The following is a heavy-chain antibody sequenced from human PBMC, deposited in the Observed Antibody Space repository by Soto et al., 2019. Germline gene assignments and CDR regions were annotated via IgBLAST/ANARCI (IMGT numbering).Heavy chain of an antibody. V-gene: IGHV3-23*01. CDR2: IISGGNT. D-gene: IGHD6-19*01. Sequence: EVHLLESGGGLVQPGGSLRLSCAASGFTFSNYAMSWVRQAPGKGLEWVSTIISGGNTYYADSVKGRFTISRDNSKNTLYLQMNSLRADDTAVYYCAKAFYSSDRGEVFDYWGQGTLVTVSS. J-gene: IGHJ4*02. CDR1: GFTFSNYA. CDR3: AKAFYSSDRGEVFDY.